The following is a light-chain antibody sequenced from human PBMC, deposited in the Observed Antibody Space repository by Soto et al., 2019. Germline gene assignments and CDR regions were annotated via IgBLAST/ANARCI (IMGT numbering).Light chain of an antibody. Sequence: QSVLTQPPSMSGTPGQRVTISCSGSRSNIGGNAVTWYQQVPGTAPKLLIYANDQRPSGVSDRFSGSKSATSASLAISGLQSEDEADYYCAVWDDNLKGLFGGGTQLTVI. CDR3: AVWDDNLKGL. CDR2: AND. V-gene: IGLV1-44*01. CDR1: RSNIGGNA. J-gene: IGLJ7*01.